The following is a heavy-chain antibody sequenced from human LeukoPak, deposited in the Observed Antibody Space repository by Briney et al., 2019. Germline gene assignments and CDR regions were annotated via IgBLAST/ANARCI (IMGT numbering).Heavy chain of an antibody. J-gene: IGHJ4*02. D-gene: IGHD1-26*01. CDR2: ISGSGGST. Sequence: PGGSLRLSCAASGSTFSSYAMSWVRQAPGKGLEWVSAISGSGGSTYYADSVKGRFTISRDNAKNSLYLQMNSLRDEDTAVYYCASSGSYRFDYWGQGTLVTVSS. CDR3: ASSGSYRFDY. CDR1: GSTFSSYA. V-gene: IGHV3-23*01.